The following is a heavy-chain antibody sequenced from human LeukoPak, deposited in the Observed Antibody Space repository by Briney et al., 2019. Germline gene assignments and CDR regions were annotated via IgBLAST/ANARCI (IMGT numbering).Heavy chain of an antibody. Sequence: GGSLRLSCAASGFTFSSYEMNWVRQAPGKGLEWVSYISSSGSTIYYADSVKGRFTISRDNAKNSLYLQMNSPRAEDTAVYYCAAHGSGGTSCLDYWGQGTLVTVSS. V-gene: IGHV3-48*03. J-gene: IGHJ4*02. D-gene: IGHD2-2*01. CDR2: ISSSGSTI. CDR1: GFTFSSYE. CDR3: AAHGSGGTSCLDY.